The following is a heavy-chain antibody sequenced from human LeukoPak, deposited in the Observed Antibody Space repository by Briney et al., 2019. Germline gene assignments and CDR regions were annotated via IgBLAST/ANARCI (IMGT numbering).Heavy chain of an antibody. J-gene: IGHJ4*02. Sequence: SCKASGYTFTGYYMHWVRQAPGKGLEWVAVISYDGSNKYYADSVKGRFTISRDNSKNTLYLQMNSLRAEDTAVYYCARRAGAYTHPYDYWGQGTLVTVSS. D-gene: IGHD3-16*01. CDR3: ARRAGAYTHPYDY. CDR2: ISYDGSNK. CDR1: GYTFTGYY. V-gene: IGHV3-33*05.